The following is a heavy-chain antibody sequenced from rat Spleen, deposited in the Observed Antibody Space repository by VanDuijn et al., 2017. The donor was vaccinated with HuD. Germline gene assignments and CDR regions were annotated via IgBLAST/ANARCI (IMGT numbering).Heavy chain of an antibody. CDR2: ISYDGSNT. CDR3: ARLVYYYSGDYFDY. Sequence: EVQLVESGGGLVQPGRSLKLSCAASGFTFDDYHMAWVRQAPTKGLEWVATISYDGSNTYYRDSVKGRFTISRDDAKSTLFLQMDSLRSEDTATYYCARLVYYYSGDYFDYWGQGVMVTVSS. CDR1: GFTFDDYH. D-gene: IGHD1-1*01. J-gene: IGHJ2*01. V-gene: IGHV5-7*01.